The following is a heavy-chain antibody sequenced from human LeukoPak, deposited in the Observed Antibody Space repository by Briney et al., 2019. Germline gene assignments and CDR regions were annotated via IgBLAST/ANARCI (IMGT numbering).Heavy chain of an antibody. Sequence: GASVKVSCKASGGTFSSYAISWVRQAPGQGLEWMGRIIPILGIANNAQKFQGRVTITADKSTSTAYMELSSLRSEDTAVYYCASPPNDILTYYFDYWGQGTLVTVTA. CDR3: ASPPNDILTYYFDY. CDR1: GGTFSSYA. CDR2: IIPILGIA. D-gene: IGHD3-9*01. V-gene: IGHV1-69*04. J-gene: IGHJ4*02.